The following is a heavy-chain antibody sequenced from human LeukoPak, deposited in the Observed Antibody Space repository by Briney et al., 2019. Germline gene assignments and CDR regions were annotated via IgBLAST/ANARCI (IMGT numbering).Heavy chain of an antibody. V-gene: IGHV4-59*01. J-gene: IGHJ4*02. D-gene: IGHD3-22*01. Sequence: GTLRLSCAASGFTFSSYGMSWVRQPPGKGLEWIGYIYYSGSTNYNPSLKSRVTISVDTSKNQFSLKLSSVTAADTAVYYCASYSPGRYYDSSGYINWGQGTLVTVSS. CDR1: GFTFSSYG. CDR3: ASYSPGRYYDSSGYIN. CDR2: IYYSGST.